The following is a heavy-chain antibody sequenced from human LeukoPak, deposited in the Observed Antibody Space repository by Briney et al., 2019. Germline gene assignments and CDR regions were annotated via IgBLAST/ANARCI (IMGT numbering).Heavy chain of an antibody. CDR2: ISSSSSYI. CDR3: ARSEGGDWNYTPNY. V-gene: IGHV3-21*01. CDR1: GFTFSSYS. J-gene: IGHJ4*02. D-gene: IGHD1-7*01. Sequence: GGSLRLSCAASGFTFSSYSMNWVRQAPGKGLDWVSSISSSSSYIYYADSVKGRFTISRDNAKNSLYLQMNSLRAEDTAVYYCARSEGGDWNYTPNYWGQGTLVTVSS.